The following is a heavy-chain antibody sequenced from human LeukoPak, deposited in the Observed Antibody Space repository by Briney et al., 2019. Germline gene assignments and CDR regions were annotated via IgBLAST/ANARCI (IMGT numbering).Heavy chain of an antibody. V-gene: IGHV4-39*01. D-gene: IGHD3-10*01. CDR2: IYYSGST. Sequence: PSETLSLTCAVSGGSISSNSYYWGWIRQPPGKGLEWIGSIYYSGSTYYNPSLKSRVTIPVDTSKNQFSLKLSSVTAADTDVYYCARTRYYYNSRSYGAPYYFDYWGQGTLVTVSS. CDR1: GGSISSNSYY. CDR3: ARTRYYYNSRSYGAPYYFDY. J-gene: IGHJ4*02.